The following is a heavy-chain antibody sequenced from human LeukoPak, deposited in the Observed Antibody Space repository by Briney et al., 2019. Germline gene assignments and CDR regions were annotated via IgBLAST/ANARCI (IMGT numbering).Heavy chain of an antibody. CDR1: GFTFSSYA. V-gene: IGHV3-23*01. J-gene: IGHJ4*02. CDR3: AKESDGYKCYFDY. CDR2: IGGSGGST. D-gene: IGHD5-24*01. Sequence: QPGGSLRLSCAASGFTFSSYAMSWVRQAPGKGLEWVSAIGGSGGSTYYADPMKGRFTISRDNSKNTLYLQMNSLRAEDTAVYYCAKESDGYKCYFDYWGQGTLVTVSS.